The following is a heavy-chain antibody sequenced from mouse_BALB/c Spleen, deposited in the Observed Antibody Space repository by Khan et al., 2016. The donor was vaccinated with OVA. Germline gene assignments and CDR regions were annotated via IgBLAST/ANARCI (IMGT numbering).Heavy chain of an antibody. Sequence: EVELVESGGGLVQPGGSRKLSCAASGFTFSDYGMAWVRQAPGKGLEWVAFVSSLAYNFYYADTVTGRFTITRENAKNTLYLEMSSLRSEDTAMYYCARCGKGGFAYWGQGTLVTVSA. V-gene: IGHV5-15*02. CDR1: GFTFSDYG. CDR3: ARCGKGGFAY. J-gene: IGHJ3*01. CDR2: VSSLAYNF.